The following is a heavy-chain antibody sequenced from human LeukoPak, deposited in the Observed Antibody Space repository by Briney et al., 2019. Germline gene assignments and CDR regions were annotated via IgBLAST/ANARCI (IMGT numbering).Heavy chain of an antibody. Sequence: GGSLRLSCAASGFTFSSSAMNWVRQAPGKGLEWVSALNAGGGSTYYADSVKGRFSISRDNSKNTLYLQMNSLRAEDTAVYYCARLPTVTFFDYWGQGTLVTVSS. V-gene: IGHV3-23*01. J-gene: IGHJ4*02. CDR1: GFTFSSSA. CDR3: ARLPTVTFFDY. D-gene: IGHD4-17*01. CDR2: LNAGGGST.